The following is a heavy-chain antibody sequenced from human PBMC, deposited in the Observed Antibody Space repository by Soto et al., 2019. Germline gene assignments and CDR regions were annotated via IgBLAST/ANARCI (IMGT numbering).Heavy chain of an antibody. D-gene: IGHD3-3*01. J-gene: IGHJ4*02. Sequence: PGGSLRLSCAASGFIFNDYTLHWVRQAPGKGLEWVSLISWEGITTYYADSVKGRFTISRDNSKNSLYLQMNTLRPEDTALYYCAKDPGENDFSWGFFDSWGQGTLVTASS. CDR1: GFIFNDYT. V-gene: IGHV3-43*01. CDR2: ISWEGITT. CDR3: AKDPGENDFSWGFFDS.